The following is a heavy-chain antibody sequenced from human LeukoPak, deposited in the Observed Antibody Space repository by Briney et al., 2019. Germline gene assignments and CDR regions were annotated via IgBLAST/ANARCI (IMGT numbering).Heavy chain of an antibody. D-gene: IGHD3-22*01. Sequence: ASVKVSCKASGYTFTSYDINWVRQATGQGLEWMGWMNPNSGNTGYAQKFQGRVTMTRNTSISTAYVELSSLRSEDTAVYYCARGPYFGYDSSGWDYYFDYWGQGTLVTVSS. CDR2: MNPNSGNT. CDR3: ARGPYFGYDSSGWDYYFDY. V-gene: IGHV1-8*01. CDR1: GYTFTSYD. J-gene: IGHJ4*02.